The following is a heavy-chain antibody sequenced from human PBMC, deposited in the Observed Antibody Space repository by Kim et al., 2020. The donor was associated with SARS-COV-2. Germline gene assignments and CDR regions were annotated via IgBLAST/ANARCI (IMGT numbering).Heavy chain of an antibody. J-gene: IGHJ3*02. Sequence: GGSLRLSCAASGFTFSSYAMHWVRQAPGKGLEWVAVISYDGSNKYYVDSVKGRFTISRDNSKNTLYLQMNSPRAEDTAVYYCARDLHSSGWYGGAFDIWGQGTMVTVSS. CDR1: GFTFSSYA. CDR2: ISYDGSNK. V-gene: IGHV3-30*04. D-gene: IGHD6-19*01. CDR3: ARDLHSSGWYGGAFDI.